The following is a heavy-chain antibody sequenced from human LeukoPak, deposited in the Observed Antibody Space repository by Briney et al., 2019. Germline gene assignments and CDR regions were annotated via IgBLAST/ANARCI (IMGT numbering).Heavy chain of an antibody. V-gene: IGHV3-48*03. CDR2: ISTSGAST. J-gene: IGHJ4*02. D-gene: IGHD5-18*01. Sequence: GGSLRLSCAASGFTFSNFEMNWVRQAPGKGLDWISYISTSGASTYYADSVKGRFTVSRDNAKNSMYLRMDTLRAEDTAVYYCARERGYNYGYSGYYDQWGQGILVTVSS. CDR1: GFTFSNFE. CDR3: ARERGYNYGYSGYYDQ.